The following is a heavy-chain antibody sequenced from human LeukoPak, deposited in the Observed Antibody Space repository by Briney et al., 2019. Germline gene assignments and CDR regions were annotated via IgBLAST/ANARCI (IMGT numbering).Heavy chain of an antibody. D-gene: IGHD4-11*01. J-gene: IGHJ5*02. V-gene: IGHV4-38-2*01. CDR3: ARRRTYSYYSRWFDP. CDR1: GYSISSGYY. CDR2: IYHSGST. Sequence: SETLSLTCAVSGYSISSGYYWGWIRQPPGKGLEWIGSIYHSGSTYYNPSLKSRVTISVDTSKNQFSLKLSSVTAADTAVYYCARRRTYSYYSRWFDPWGQGTLVTVSS.